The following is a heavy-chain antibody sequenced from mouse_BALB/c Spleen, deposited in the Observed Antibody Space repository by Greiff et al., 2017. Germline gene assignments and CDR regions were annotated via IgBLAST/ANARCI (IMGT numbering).Heavy chain of an antibody. V-gene: IGHV1-4*01. CDR2: INPSSGYT. D-gene: IGHD2-4*01. Sequence: VQLQESGAELARPGASVKMSCKASGYTFTSYTMHWVKQRPGQGLEWIGYINPSSGYTNYNQKFKDKATLTADKSSSTAYMQLSSLTSEDSAVYYCARTMIKAMDYWGQGTSVTVSS. CDR3: ARTMIKAMDY. J-gene: IGHJ4*01. CDR1: GYTFTSYT.